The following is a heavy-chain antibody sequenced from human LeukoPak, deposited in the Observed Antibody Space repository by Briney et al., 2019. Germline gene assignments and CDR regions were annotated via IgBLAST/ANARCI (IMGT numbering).Heavy chain of an antibody. CDR1: GGSISSYY. V-gene: IGHV4-4*07. D-gene: IGHD3-3*01. Sequence: SETLSLTCTVSGGSISSYYWSWIRQPAGKGLEWIGRIYTSGSTNYNPSLKSRVTISVDTSKNQFSLKLSSVTAADTAVYYCARGLYYDFWSAPPKYYFDYWGQGTLVTVSS. CDR3: ARGLYYDFWSAPPKYYFDY. CDR2: IYTSGST. J-gene: IGHJ4*02.